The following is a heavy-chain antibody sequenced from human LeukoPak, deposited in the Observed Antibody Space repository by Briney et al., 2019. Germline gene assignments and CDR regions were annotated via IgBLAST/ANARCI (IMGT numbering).Heavy chain of an antibody. J-gene: IGHJ4*02. D-gene: IGHD2-15*01. CDR2: ISSSSSYI. V-gene: IGHV3-21*01. Sequence: GGPLRLSCAASGLPFSSYSMNWVRQAPGKGLEWVSSISSSSSYIYYADSVKGRFTISRDNAKNSLYLQMNTLRAEDTAVYYCARDGGQGAYWGQGTLVTVSS. CDR3: ARDGGQGAY. CDR1: GLPFSSYS.